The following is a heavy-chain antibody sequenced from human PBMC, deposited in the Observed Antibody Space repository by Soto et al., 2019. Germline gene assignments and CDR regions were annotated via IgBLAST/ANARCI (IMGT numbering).Heavy chain of an antibody. CDR3: ARESYRVYNSYAD. J-gene: IGHJ4*02. CDR2: MYHDGST. V-gene: IGHV4-38-2*02. Sequence: SETLSRTCSVSGYTISSGCFWGCIRQPPGKGLEWIANMYHDGSTPYNPALKSRVTMSVYTSKNQFSLKLNSVTAAATAVYYRARESYRVYNSYADWGQGILVTV. D-gene: IGHD3-16*01. CDR1: GYTISSGCF.